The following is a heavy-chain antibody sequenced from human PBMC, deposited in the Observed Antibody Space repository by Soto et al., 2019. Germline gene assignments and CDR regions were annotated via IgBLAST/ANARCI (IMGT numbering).Heavy chain of an antibody. CDR2: ISSTTNYI. CDR1: GFTFTRYS. D-gene: IGHD5-18*01. J-gene: IGHJ4*02. Sequence: GGSLRLSCAASGFTFTRYSMNWVRQAPGKGLEWVSSISSTTNYIYYGDSMKGRFTISRDNAKNSLYLEMNSLRAEDTAVYYCARDFYGGYTYGPGDYWGQGALVTVSS. CDR3: ARDFYGGYTYGPGDY. V-gene: IGHV3-21*06.